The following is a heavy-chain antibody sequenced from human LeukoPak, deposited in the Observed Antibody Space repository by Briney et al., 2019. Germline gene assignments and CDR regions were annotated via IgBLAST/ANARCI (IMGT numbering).Heavy chain of an antibody. V-gene: IGHV3-23*01. CDR2: ISGSGGST. CDR3: ATYCSSSTCGAFDY. J-gene: IGHJ4*02. D-gene: IGHD2-2*01. Sequence: QSGGSLRLSCAASGFTFSSYAMSWVRQAPGKGLEWVSAISGSGGSTYYADSVKGRFTISRDNSKSTLYLQLNSLRAEDTAVYYCATYCSSSTCGAFDYWGQGTLVTVSS. CDR1: GFTFSSYA.